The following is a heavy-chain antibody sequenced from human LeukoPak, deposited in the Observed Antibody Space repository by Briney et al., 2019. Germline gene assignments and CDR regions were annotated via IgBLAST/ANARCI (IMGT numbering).Heavy chain of an antibody. CDR1: GFTFSSYS. Sequence: PGGSLRLSCAASGFTFSSYSMNWVRQAPGKGLEWVSYISSSSSTIYYADSVKGRFTISRDNAKNSLYLQMNSLRAEDTAVYYCARDPHLGFGELWGQGTLVTVSS. CDR3: ARDPHLGFGEL. D-gene: IGHD3-10*01. CDR2: ISSSSSTI. V-gene: IGHV3-48*01. J-gene: IGHJ4*02.